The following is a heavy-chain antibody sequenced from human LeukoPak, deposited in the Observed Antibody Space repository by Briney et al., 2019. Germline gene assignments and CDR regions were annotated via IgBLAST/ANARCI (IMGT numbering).Heavy chain of an antibody. CDR3: AELGITMIGGV. CDR1: GITFSNYT. V-gene: IGHV3-30*04. Sequence: GGSLRLSCAASGITFSNYTMHWVRQAPGEGLEWVVVISDDGSNKYYADSVKGRFTISRDNSKNTLYLQMNSLRAEDTAVYYCAELGITMIGGVWGKGTTVTISS. CDR2: ISDDGSNK. D-gene: IGHD3-10*02. J-gene: IGHJ6*04.